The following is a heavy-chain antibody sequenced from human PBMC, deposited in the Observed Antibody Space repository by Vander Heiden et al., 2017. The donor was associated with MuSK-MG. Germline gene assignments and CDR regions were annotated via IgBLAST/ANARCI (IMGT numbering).Heavy chain of an antibody. D-gene: IGHD6-19*01. CDR1: GGTFSSYA. Sequence: QVQLVQSGAEVKKPGSSVKVSCKASGGTFSSYAISWVRQAPGQGLEWMGGIIPIFGTANYAQQFQGRVTITADESTSTAYMELSSLRSEDTAVYYCAREGREGQWLQGVNWFDPWGQGTLVTVSS. J-gene: IGHJ5*02. V-gene: IGHV1-69*12. CDR3: AREGREGQWLQGVNWFDP. CDR2: IIPIFGTA.